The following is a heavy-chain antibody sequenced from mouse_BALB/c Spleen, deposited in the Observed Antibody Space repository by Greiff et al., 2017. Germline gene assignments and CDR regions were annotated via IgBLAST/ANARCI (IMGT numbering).Heavy chain of an antibody. CDR3: ARRSLLPHFDY. Sequence: QVHVKQSGAELVRPGTSVKVSCKASGYAFTNYLIEWVKQRPGQGLEWIGVINPGSGGTNYNEKFKGKATLTADKSSSTAYMQLSSLTSDDSAVYFCARRSLLPHFDYWGQGTTLTVSS. J-gene: IGHJ2*01. V-gene: IGHV1-54*01. D-gene: IGHD5-1*01. CDR2: INPGSGGT. CDR1: GYAFTNYL.